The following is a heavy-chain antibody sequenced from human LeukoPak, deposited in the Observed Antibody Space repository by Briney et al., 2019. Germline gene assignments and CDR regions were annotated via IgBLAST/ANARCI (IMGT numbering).Heavy chain of an antibody. CDR2: ISYDGSNK. CDR1: GFTFSSYA. D-gene: IGHD1-7*01. V-gene: IGHV3-30*04. J-gene: IGHJ4*02. CDR3: ARDSPGTTGYFDY. Sequence: PGRSLRLSCAASGFTFSSYAMPWVRQAPGKGLEWVAVISYDGSNKYYADSVKGRFTISRDNSKNTLYLQMNSLRAEDTAVYYCARDSPGTTGYFDYWGQGTLVTVSS.